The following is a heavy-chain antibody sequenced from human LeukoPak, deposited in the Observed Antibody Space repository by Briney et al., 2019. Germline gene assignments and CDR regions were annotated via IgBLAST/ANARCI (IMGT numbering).Heavy chain of an antibody. V-gene: IGHV3-74*01. D-gene: IGHD3-16*01. CDR1: GFTFGSYW. CDR2: INSVGGST. CDR3: AGGLSVNWFDP. Sequence: GGSLRLSCAASGFTFGSYWMHWVRQAPGKGLVWVSRINSVGGSTDYADSVKGRFTMSRDNAKNTLFLQMSSLRAEDTAIYYCAGGLSVNWFDPWGQGTLVTVSS. J-gene: IGHJ5*02.